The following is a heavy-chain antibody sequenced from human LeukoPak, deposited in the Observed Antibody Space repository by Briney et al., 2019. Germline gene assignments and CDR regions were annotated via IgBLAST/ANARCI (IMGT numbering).Heavy chain of an antibody. CDR1: GGSISSGGYY. D-gene: IGHD3-22*01. CDR2: IYTSGST. V-gene: IGHV4-61*02. Sequence: PSETLSLTCTVSGGSISSGGYYWSWIRQPAGKGLEWIGRIYTSGSTNYNPSLKSRVTMSVDTSKNQFSLKLSSVTAADTAVYYCARVYYDSSGYPYFDYWGQGTLVTVSP. J-gene: IGHJ4*02. CDR3: ARVYYDSSGYPYFDY.